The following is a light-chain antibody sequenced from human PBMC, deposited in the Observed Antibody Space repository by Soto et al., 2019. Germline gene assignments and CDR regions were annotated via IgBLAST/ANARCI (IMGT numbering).Light chain of an antibody. CDR3: QQYNNWPET. V-gene: IGKV3D-15*01. Sequence: QSPGTLSVSPGDRVTLSCRASQSISINLAWYQHKPGQAPRLLIHGASTRATGIPARISGSGSGTEFTLTISSLQSEDFAVYYCQQYNNWPETFGQGTKV. CDR1: QSISIN. J-gene: IGKJ1*01. CDR2: GAS.